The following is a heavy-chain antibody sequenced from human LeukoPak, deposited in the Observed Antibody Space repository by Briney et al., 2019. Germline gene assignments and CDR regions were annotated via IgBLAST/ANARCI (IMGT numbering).Heavy chain of an antibody. V-gene: IGHV1-8*01. J-gene: IGHJ6*03. Sequence: ASVKVSRKASGYTFTSYDINWVRQATGQGLEWMGWMNPDSGNTGYAQKFQGRVTMTRNTSISTAYMELSSLRSEDTAVYYCASQNYDILTGYSDYMDVWGKGTTVTVSS. D-gene: IGHD3-9*01. CDR1: GYTFTSYD. CDR3: ASQNYDILTGYSDYMDV. CDR2: MNPDSGNT.